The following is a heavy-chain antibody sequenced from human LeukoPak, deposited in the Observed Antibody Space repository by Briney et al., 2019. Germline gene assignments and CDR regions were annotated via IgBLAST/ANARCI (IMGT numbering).Heavy chain of an antibody. D-gene: IGHD2-15*01. CDR2: ISVSGGST. CDR1: GFPFSTYA. J-gene: IGHJ6*03. CDR3: ANRGVGYYYMDV. Sequence: GGSLRLACAASGFPFSTYAMTWVRQAPGKGLEWVSSISVSGGSTYYSDPAKGRFTIYRDNSKNTLYLQMTSLRDEAPAVYYCANRGVGYYYMDVWGKGTTVTVSS. V-gene: IGHV3-23*01.